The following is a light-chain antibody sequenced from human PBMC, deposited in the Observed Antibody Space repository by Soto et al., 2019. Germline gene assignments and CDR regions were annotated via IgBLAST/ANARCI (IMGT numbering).Light chain of an antibody. V-gene: IGLV1-47*01. J-gene: IGLJ3*02. CDR1: TSNIGSNY. CDR3: AAWDDSLWV. Sequence: QAVVTQPPSASGTPGQRVTISCSGSTSNIGSNYVYWYQQLPGTAPKLLIYRNNQRPSGVPDRFSGSKSGTSASLAISGLRSVDEADYYCAAWDDSLWVFGGGTKLTVL. CDR2: RNN.